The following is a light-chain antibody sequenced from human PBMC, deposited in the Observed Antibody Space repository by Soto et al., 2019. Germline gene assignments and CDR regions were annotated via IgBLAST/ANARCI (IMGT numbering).Light chain of an antibody. Sequence: DVAMTQTPLSLSVAPGQPASISCKSSQSLLHITGETFLFWYLQKPGQSPQLLIYEVSTRVAGVPDRFSGSGSGTDFTLEISRVETDDVVIYYCMQSTQLPPTFGQGTRLGIE. CDR1: QSLLHITGETF. V-gene: IGKV2D-29*02. CDR2: EVS. J-gene: IGKJ5*01. CDR3: MQSTQLPPT.